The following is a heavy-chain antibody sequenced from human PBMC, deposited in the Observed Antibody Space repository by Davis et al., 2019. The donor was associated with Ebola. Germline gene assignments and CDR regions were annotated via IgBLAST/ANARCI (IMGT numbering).Heavy chain of an antibody. D-gene: IGHD3-3*01. V-gene: IGHV4-34*09. CDR1: GGSFSGYY. J-gene: IGHJ3*02. Sequence: PSETLSLTCAVYGGSFSGYYWSWIRQPPGKGLEWIGYIYYSGSTYYNPSLKSRVTISVDTSKNQFSLKLSSVTAADTAVYYCARVPLLRFSPTGAFDIWGQGTMVTVSS. CDR2: IYYSGST. CDR3: ARVPLLRFSPTGAFDI.